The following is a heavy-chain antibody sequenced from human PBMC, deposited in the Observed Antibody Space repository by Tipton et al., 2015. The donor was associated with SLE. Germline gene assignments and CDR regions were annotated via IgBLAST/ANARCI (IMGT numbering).Heavy chain of an antibody. CDR3: AREGEVAGFDP. CDR1: GGSISSGGYY. J-gene: IGHJ5*02. V-gene: IGHV4-61*08. CDR2: IYYSGST. Sequence: TLSLTCTVSGGSISSGGYYWSWIRQHPGKGLEWIGYIYYSGSTNYNPSLKSRVTISVDTSKNQFSLKLSSVTAADTAVYYCAREGEVAGFDPWGQGTLVTVSS. D-gene: IGHD2-15*01.